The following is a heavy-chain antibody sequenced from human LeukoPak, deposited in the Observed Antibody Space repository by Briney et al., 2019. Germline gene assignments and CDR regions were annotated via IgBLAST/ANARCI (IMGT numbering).Heavy chain of an antibody. Sequence: GRSLRLSCAASGFTFSSYGMHWVRQAPGKGLEWVAVISYDGSNKYYADSVKGRFTISRDNSKNTLYLQMNSLRAEDTAVYYCARDPGYESWSPFWGGMDVWGNGTTVIVSS. J-gene: IGHJ6*04. CDR1: GFTFSSYG. CDR2: ISYDGSNK. D-gene: IGHD3-16*01. CDR3: ARDPGYESWSPFWGGMDV. V-gene: IGHV3-30*03.